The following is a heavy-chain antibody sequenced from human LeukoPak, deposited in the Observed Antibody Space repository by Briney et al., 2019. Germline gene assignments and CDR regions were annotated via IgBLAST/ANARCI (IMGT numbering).Heavy chain of an antibody. D-gene: IGHD4-17*01. V-gene: IGHV4-59*08. CDR1: GGSISSYY. Sequence: SETLSLTCTVSGGSISSYYWSWIRQPPVKGLEWIGYIYYSGSTNYNPSLKSRVTISVDTSKNQFSLKLSSVTAADTAVYYCARLDGDYAYFDYWGQGTLVTVSS. CDR3: ARLDGDYAYFDY. J-gene: IGHJ4*02. CDR2: IYYSGST.